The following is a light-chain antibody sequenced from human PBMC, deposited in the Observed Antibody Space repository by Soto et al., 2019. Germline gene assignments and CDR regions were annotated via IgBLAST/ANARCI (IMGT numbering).Light chain of an antibody. Sequence: DIQMTQSPSTLSASVGDRVTITCRASQSISHWLAWYQQKPGKAPTVLIYQASALETGVPSRFSGSGSGTEFTLPISNLQPDDFATYYCQQYSTYSITFGGGTKVEMK. V-gene: IGKV1-5*03. CDR1: QSISHW. J-gene: IGKJ4*01. CDR2: QAS. CDR3: QQYSTYSIT.